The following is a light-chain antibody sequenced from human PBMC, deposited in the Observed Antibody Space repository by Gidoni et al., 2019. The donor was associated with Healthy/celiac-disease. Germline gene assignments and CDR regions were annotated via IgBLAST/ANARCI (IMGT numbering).Light chain of an antibody. CDR3: SSYAGSNFVV. V-gene: IGLV2-8*01. CDR1: SSDVGGYND. Sequence: QSALTQPPSASGSPGQSVPISCTGTSSDVGGYNDASCYQQHPGKAPNLMIYEVSKRPPGVPDRFSGSKSGNTASLTVSGLQAEDEADYYCSSYAGSNFVVFGGGTKLTVL. CDR2: EVS. J-gene: IGLJ2*01.